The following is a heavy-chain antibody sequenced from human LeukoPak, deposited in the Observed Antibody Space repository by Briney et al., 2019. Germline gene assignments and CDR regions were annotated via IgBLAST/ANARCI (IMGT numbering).Heavy chain of an antibody. V-gene: IGHV3-30*18. CDR1: GFTFSSYG. Sequence: GGSLRLSCAASGFTFSSYGMHWVRQAPGKGLEWVAVISYDGSNKYYADSVKGRFTIPRDNSKNTLYLQMNSLRAEDTAVYYCAKGVTYYYDSSGYYGFDPWGQGTLVTVSS. D-gene: IGHD3-22*01. J-gene: IGHJ5*02. CDR2: ISYDGSNK. CDR3: AKGVTYYYDSSGYYGFDP.